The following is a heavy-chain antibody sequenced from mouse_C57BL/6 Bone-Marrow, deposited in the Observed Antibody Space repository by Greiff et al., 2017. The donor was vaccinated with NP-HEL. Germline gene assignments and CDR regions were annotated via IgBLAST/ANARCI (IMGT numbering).Heavy chain of an antibody. Sequence: QVQLKQPGAELVKPGASVKLSCKASGYTFTSYWMHWVKQRPGQGLEWIGMIHPNSGSTNYNEKFKSKATLTVDKSSSTAYMQLSSLTSEDSAVYYCARNYGNYRWYFDVWGTGTTVTVSS. CDR3: ARNYGNYRWYFDV. D-gene: IGHD2-1*01. CDR1: GYTFTSYW. V-gene: IGHV1-64*01. J-gene: IGHJ1*03. CDR2: IHPNSGST.